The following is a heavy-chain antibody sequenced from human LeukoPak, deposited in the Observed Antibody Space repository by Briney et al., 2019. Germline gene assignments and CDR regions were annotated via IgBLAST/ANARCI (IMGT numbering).Heavy chain of an antibody. CDR1: GFTFSSYG. V-gene: IGHV3-30*02. CDR2: IRYDGSNK. J-gene: IGHJ4*02. Sequence: GGSLRLSCAASGFTFSSYGMHLVRQAPGKGLEWVAFIRYDGSNKYYADSVKGRFTISRDNSKNTLYLQMNSLRAEDTAVYYCAKDSYYYDSSGYHYWGQGTLVAVSS. CDR3: AKDSYYYDSSGYHY. D-gene: IGHD3-22*01.